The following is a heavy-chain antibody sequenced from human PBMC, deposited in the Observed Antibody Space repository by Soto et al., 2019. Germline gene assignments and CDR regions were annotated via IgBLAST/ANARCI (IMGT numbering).Heavy chain of an antibody. CDR2: MNPNTGNT. V-gene: IGHV1-8*01. CDR1: GYTFTSSD. Sequence: QVQLVQSGAEVKKPGASVKVSCKASGYTFTSSDINWVRQATGQGLEWMGWMNPNTGNTDYAQKFQGRITLTRSTSISTAYLELSSLNSDDSAVYYCARGASPWGQGTLVTVSS. CDR3: ARGASP. J-gene: IGHJ5*02.